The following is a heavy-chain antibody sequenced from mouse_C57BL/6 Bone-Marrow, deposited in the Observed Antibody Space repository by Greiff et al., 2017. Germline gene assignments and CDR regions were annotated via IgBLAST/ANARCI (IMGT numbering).Heavy chain of an antibody. CDR2: IDPSDSET. CDR3: ARGDYYGSSFYWYFDV. V-gene: IGHV1-52*01. CDR1: GYTFTSYW. J-gene: IGHJ1*03. D-gene: IGHD1-1*01. Sequence: QVQLQQPGAELVRPGSSVQLSCKASGYTFTSYWMHWVKQRPIQGLEWIGNIDPSDSETHYNQKFKDKATLTVDKSSSTAYMQLSSLTSEDSAVYYCARGDYYGSSFYWYFDVWGTGTTVTVSS.